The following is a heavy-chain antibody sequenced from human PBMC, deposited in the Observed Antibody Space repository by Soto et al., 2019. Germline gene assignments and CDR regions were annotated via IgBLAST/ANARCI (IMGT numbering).Heavy chain of an antibody. J-gene: IGHJ4*02. Sequence: VKVSCKASGFTFTSSAVQWVRQARGQRLEWIGWIVVGSGNTNYAQKFQGRVTITRDTSASTAYMELSSLRSEDTAVYYCARALAVPADFAYWGQGTLVTVSS. CDR2: IVVGSGNT. D-gene: IGHD6-19*01. V-gene: IGHV1-58*01. CDR3: ARALAVPADFAY. CDR1: GFTFTSSA.